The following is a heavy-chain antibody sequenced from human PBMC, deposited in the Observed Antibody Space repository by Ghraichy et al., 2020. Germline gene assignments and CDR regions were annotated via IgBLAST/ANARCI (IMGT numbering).Heavy chain of an antibody. J-gene: IGHJ4*02. CDR1: GFTFSHHG. Sequence: GGSLRLSCEASGFTFSHHGMHWVRQAPGKGLEWVAVLSSAGSVTYYADSVKGRFTIFRDNAKNSLYLQMNSLRTEDTAVYFCAKEGTLGVYSFDFWGQGTLVTVSS. CDR2: LSSAGSVT. CDR3: AKEGTLGVYSFDF. V-gene: IGHV3-30*18. D-gene: IGHD3-10*01.